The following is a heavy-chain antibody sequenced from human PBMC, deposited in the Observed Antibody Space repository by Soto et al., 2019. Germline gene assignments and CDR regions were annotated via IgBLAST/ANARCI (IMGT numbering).Heavy chain of an antibody. CDR3: ARANSSGWYGGYYYYYYGMDV. J-gene: IGHJ6*02. CDR1: GGSFSGYY. CDR2: INHSGST. Sequence: LSLTCAVYGGSFSGYYWSWIRQPPGKGLEWIGEINHSGSTNYNPSLKSRVTISVDTSKNQFSLKLSSVTAADTAVYYCARANSSGWYGGYYYYYYGMDVWGQGTTVTVSS. D-gene: IGHD6-19*01. V-gene: IGHV4-34*01.